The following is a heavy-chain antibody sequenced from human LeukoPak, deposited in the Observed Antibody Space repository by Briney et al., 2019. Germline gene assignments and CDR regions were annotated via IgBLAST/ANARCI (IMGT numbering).Heavy chain of an antibody. CDR3: ARDLYGDYTREKVFDY. J-gene: IGHJ4*02. D-gene: IGHD4-17*01. Sequence: SQTLSLTCAISGDSFSSNRAAWNGIRQSPWKGLEGRERKYYRSKWYNDYAVSVKSRITINPDTSKNQFPLQLNSVTPEDTAVYYCARDLYGDYTREKVFDYWGQGTLVTVSS. V-gene: IGHV6-1*01. CDR2: KYYRSKWYN. CDR1: GDSFSSNRAA.